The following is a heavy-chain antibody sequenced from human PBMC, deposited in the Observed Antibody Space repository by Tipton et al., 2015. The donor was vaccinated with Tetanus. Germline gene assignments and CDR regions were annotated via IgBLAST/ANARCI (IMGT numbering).Heavy chain of an antibody. J-gene: IGHJ5*02. CDR1: GYTFTSYG. CDR2: ISAYNGNT. D-gene: IGHD6-13*01. Sequence: QMQLVQSGAEVKKPGASVKVSCKASGYTFTSYGISWVRQAPGQGLEWMGWISAYNGNTNYAQKLQGRVTMTTDTSTSTAYMELRSLRSDDTAVYYCARNPSQQLAASWFDPWGQGTLVTVSS. V-gene: IGHV1-18*01. CDR3: ARNPSQQLAASWFDP.